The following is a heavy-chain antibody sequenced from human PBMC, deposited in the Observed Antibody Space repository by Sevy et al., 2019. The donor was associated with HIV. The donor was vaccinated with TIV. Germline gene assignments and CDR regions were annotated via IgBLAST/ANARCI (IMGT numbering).Heavy chain of an antibody. V-gene: IGHV3-30*02. D-gene: IGHD2-2*01. CDR2: IRYDGSNK. CDR3: AKDRVVVVPAAPGLGYYYGMDV. J-gene: IGHJ6*02. Sequence: GGSLRLSCAASGFAFNYYGMYWVSQAPGKGLEWVSFIRYDGSNKDYADSVKGRFTISRDNSKNTVYLQMNSLRGEDTAVYHCAKDRVVVVPAAPGLGYYYGMDVWGQGTTVTVSS. CDR1: GFAFNYYG.